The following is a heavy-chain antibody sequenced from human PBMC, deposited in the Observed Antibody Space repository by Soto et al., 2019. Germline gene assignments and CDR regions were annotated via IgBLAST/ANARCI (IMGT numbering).Heavy chain of an antibody. CDR2: INPNSGGA. V-gene: IGHV1-2*02. CDR1: GYTFTGYY. CDR3: AREYYYDSSGYPPPASVDY. D-gene: IGHD3-22*01. Sequence: ASVKVSCKASGYTFTGYYMHWVRQAPGQGLEWMGWINPNSGGANYAQKFQGRVTMTRDTSISTAYMELSRLRSDDTAVYYCAREYYYDSSGYPPPASVDYWGQGTLVTV. J-gene: IGHJ4*02.